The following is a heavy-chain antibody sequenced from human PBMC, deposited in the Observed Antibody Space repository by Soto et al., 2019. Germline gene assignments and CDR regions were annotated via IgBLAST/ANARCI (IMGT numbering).Heavy chain of an antibody. J-gene: IGHJ4*02. D-gene: IGHD5-18*01. CDR1: GGSIGSGDYY. V-gene: IGHV4-30-4*01. CDR2: IFYTGRT. Sequence: QVQLQESGPGLVKPSQTLSLTCTVSGGSIGSGDYYWSWIRQPPGKGLEWIGYIFYTGRTYYNPSLKSRVTISLDTSKSQFSLKLNSLTAADTAVYYCAGRFTQLPAYWGQGTLVTVSS. CDR3: AGRFTQLPAY.